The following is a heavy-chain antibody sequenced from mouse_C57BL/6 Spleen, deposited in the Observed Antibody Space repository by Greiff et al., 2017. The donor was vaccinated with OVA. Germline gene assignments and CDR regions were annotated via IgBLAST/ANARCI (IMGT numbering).Heavy chain of an antibody. D-gene: IGHD2-1*01. Sequence: VQLQQPGAELVRPGSSVKLSCKASGYTFTSYWMDWVKQRPGQGLEWIGNIYPSDSETHYNQKFKDKATLTVDKSSSTAYMQLSSLTSEDSAVYYCARGNGNWYFDVWGTGTTVTVSS. V-gene: IGHV1-61*01. CDR3: ARGNGNWYFDV. J-gene: IGHJ1*03. CDR1: GYTFTSYW. CDR2: IYPSDSET.